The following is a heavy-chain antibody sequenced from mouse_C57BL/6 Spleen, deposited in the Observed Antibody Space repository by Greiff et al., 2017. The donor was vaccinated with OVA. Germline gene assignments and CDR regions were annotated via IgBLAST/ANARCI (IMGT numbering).Heavy chain of an antibody. Sequence: EVMLVESGGGLVKPGGSLKLSCAASGFTFSDYGMHWVRQAPEKGLEWVAYISSGSSTIYYADTVKGRFTISRDNAKNTLFLQMTSLRSEDTAMYYCARAGKRGYYAMDYWGQGTSVTVSS. V-gene: IGHV5-17*01. CDR1: GFTFSDYG. J-gene: IGHJ4*01. CDR3: ARAGKRGYYAMDY. D-gene: IGHD2-1*01. CDR2: ISSGSSTI.